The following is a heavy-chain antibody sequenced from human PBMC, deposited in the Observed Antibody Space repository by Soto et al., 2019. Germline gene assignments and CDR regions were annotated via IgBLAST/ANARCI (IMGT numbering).Heavy chain of an antibody. CDR1: GGSISSYY. CDR3: ARAFGGYNYYDSSGYYYVFDY. Sequence: SETLSLTCTVSGGSISSYYWSWIRQPPGKGLEWIGYIYYSGSTNYNPSLKSRVTISVDTSKNQFSLKLSSVTAADTAVYYCARAFGGYNYYDSSGYYYVFDYWGQGTLVTVSS. V-gene: IGHV4-59*01. CDR2: IYYSGST. D-gene: IGHD3-22*01. J-gene: IGHJ4*02.